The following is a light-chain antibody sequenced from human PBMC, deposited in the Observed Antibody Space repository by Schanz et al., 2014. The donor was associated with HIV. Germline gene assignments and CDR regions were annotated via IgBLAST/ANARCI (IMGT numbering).Light chain of an antibody. J-gene: IGKJ1*01. CDR2: GAS. CDR3: QQYGSSPSFSVT. Sequence: EIVLTQSPGTLSLSPGERATLSCRASQSVSSTYLAWYQQKPGQAPRLLIYGASSRAAGIPDRFSGSGSGTDFTLTISRLEPEDFAVYYCQQYGSSPSFSVTFGQGTKVEIK. V-gene: IGKV3-20*01. CDR1: QSVSSTY.